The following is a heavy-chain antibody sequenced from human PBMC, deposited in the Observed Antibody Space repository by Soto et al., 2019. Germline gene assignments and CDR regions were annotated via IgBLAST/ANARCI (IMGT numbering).Heavy chain of an antibody. J-gene: IGHJ5*02. CDR1: GGSISSGDYY. Sequence: QVQLQESGPGLVKPSQTLSLTCTVSGGSISSGDYYWSWIRQPPGKGLEWIGYIYYSGSTYYNPSLKSRVTISVDTAKNQFSRKLSSVTAADTAVYYCARGGGGRGWFDPWGQGTLVTVSS. CDR3: ARGGGGRGWFDP. D-gene: IGHD2-15*01. V-gene: IGHV4-30-4*01. CDR2: IYYSGST.